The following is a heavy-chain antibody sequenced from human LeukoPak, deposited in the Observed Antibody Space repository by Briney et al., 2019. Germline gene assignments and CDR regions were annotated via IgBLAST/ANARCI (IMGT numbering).Heavy chain of an antibody. Sequence: GASVKVSCKASGYTFTSYGISWVRQAPGQGLEWMGWISAYNGNTNYAQKLQGRVTMTTDTSTSTAYMELRSLGSDDTAVYYCARDTELQTVAQIDYWGQGTLVTVSS. CDR2: ISAYNGNT. J-gene: IGHJ4*02. V-gene: IGHV1-18*01. CDR3: ARDTELQTVAQIDY. D-gene: IGHD2-15*01. CDR1: GYTFTSYG.